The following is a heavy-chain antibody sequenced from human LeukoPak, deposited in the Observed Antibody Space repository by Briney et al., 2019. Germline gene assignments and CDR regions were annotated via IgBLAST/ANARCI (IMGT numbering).Heavy chain of an antibody. D-gene: IGHD3-16*01. V-gene: IGHV3-7*03. CDR2: INHNGNVN. J-gene: IGHJ6*02. CDR3: ARGGGLDV. Sequence: GGSLRLSCAAPGFTFSDYYMSWIRQAPGKGLEWVASINHNGNVNYYVDSVKGRFTISRDNAKNSLYLQMSNLRAEDAAVYFCARGGGLDVWGQGATVTVSS. CDR1: GFTFSDYY.